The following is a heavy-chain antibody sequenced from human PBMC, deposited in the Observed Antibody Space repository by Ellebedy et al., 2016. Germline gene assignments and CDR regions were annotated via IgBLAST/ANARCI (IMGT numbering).Heavy chain of an antibody. Sequence: GGSLRLXXAASGFTFSSYAMSWVRQAPGKGLEWVSAISGSGGSTYYADSVKGRFTISRDNSKNTLYLQMNSLRAEDTAVYYCAKGKGQTLLWFGEAYGMDVWGQGTTVTVSS. J-gene: IGHJ6*02. CDR2: ISGSGGST. CDR3: AKGKGQTLLWFGEAYGMDV. D-gene: IGHD3-10*01. CDR1: GFTFSSYA. V-gene: IGHV3-23*01.